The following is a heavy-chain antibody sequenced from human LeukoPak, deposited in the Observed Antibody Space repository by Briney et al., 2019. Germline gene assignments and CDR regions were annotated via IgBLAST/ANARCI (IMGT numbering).Heavy chain of an antibody. J-gene: IGHJ4*02. Sequence: GGSLRLSCVASGFTFSSYAMHWVRQAPGKGLEWVAVISYDGTNKYSADSVKGRFTISRDNSKNTLYLEMNSLRAEDTAVYYCASHYDTSGYHYFDFRGQGTLVTVSS. CDR3: ASHYDTSGYHYFDF. D-gene: IGHD3-22*01. V-gene: IGHV3-30-3*01. CDR1: GFTFSSYA. CDR2: ISYDGTNK.